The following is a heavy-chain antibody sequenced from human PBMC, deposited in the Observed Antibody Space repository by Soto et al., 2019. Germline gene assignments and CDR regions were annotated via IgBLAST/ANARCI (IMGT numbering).Heavy chain of an antibody. J-gene: IGHJ4*01. CDR1: GGSISSGNYC. CDR3: ARVHVMVVAGSTFDY. CDR2: IHYSGSS. D-gene: IGHD6-19*01. V-gene: IGHV4-30-4*01. Sequence: SETLSLTCTVSGGSISSGNYCWSWIRRPPGKGLEWIGFIHYSGSSYYNPSLKSRVTISVDTSNNQFSLKLTSVTAADTAVYYCARVHVMVVAGSTFDYWGHGTLVTVSS.